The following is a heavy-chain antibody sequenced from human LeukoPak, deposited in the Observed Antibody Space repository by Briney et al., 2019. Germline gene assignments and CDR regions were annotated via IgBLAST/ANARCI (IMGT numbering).Heavy chain of an antibody. V-gene: IGHV4-39*01. CDR1: GGSISSSSYY. CDR3: ARVRDEDAFDI. CDR2: LYYSGRT. D-gene: IGHD4/OR15-4a*01. Sequence: PSQTLPLTCTVSGGSISSSSYYWGWIRQPPGKGLEWIASLYYSGRTYYNPSLKSRVTISVDTSKKQFSLKLSSVTAADTAVYYCARVRDEDAFDIWGQGTMVTVSS. J-gene: IGHJ3*02.